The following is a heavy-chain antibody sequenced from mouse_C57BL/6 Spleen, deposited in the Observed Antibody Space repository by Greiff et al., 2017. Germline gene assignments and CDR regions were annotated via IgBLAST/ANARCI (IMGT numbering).Heavy chain of an antibody. CDR3: ARVTTGAMDD. J-gene: IGHJ4*01. V-gene: IGHV1-52*01. Sequence: QVQLQQPGAELVRPGSSVKLSCKASGYTFTSYWMHWVKQRPIQGLEWIGNIDPSDSETHYNQKFKDKATLTVDKSSSTAYMQLSSLTSEDSAVYYCARVTTGAMDDWGKGTSVTVSS. D-gene: IGHD2-13*01. CDR2: IDPSDSET. CDR1: GYTFTSYW.